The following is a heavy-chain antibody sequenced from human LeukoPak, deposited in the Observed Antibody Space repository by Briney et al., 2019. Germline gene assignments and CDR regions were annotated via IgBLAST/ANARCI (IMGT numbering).Heavy chain of an antibody. CDR1: GFTFSSYG. V-gene: IGHV3-30*02. Sequence: PGGSLRLSCAASGFTFSSYGMHWVRQAPGKGLEWVAFIRYDGSNKYYADSVKGRFTISRDNSKNTLYLQMNGLRAEDTAVYYCAKDAEWFGDSYYYYMDVWGKGTTVTISS. D-gene: IGHD3-10*01. CDR3: AKDAEWFGDSYYYYMDV. J-gene: IGHJ6*03. CDR2: IRYDGSNK.